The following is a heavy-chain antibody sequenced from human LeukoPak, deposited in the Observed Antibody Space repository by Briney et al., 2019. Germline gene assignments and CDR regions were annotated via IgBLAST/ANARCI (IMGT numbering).Heavy chain of an antibody. CDR1: GGSISDYY. CDR2: MDYSGST. V-gene: IGHV4-59*08. Sequence: SGTLSLTCAVSGGSISDYYWTWIRQSPGTGLEWIGYMDYSGSTAYNPSLKSRVTISIDTSKKQFSLELSSVTAADTAIYFCARRKRGSGGPFDYWGQGTLVTVSS. D-gene: IGHD6-19*01. J-gene: IGHJ4*02. CDR3: ARRKRGSGGPFDY.